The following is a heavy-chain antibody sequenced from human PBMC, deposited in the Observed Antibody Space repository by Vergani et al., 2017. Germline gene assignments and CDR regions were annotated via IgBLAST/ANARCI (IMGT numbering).Heavy chain of an antibody. CDR1: GGNFSSYA. Sequence: QVQLVQSGAEVKKPGSSVKVSCKASGGNFSSYAISWVRQAPGQGLEWMGEIIPIFGTANYAQKVQGRVTITADEATSTAYMELSSLRSEERAVYYCDRVPRDIVVVPAAITAFYYYYMDVWGKGTTVTVSS. V-gene: IGHV1-69*01. J-gene: IGHJ6*03. CDR3: DRVPRDIVVVPAAITAFYYYYMDV. CDR2: IIPIFGTA. D-gene: IGHD2-2*02.